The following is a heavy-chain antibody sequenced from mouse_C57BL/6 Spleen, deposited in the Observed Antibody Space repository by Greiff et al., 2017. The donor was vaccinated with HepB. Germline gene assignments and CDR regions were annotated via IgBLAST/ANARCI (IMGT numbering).Heavy chain of an antibody. CDR3: AREGDDYDAGCAY. D-gene: IGHD2-4*01. V-gene: IGHV1-55*01. CDR2: IYPGSGST. CDR1: GYTFTSYW. J-gene: IGHJ3*01. Sequence: QVQLQQPGAELVKPGASVKMSCKASGYTFTSYWITWVKQRPGQGLEWIGDIYPGSGSTNYNEKFKSKATLTVDTSSSTAYMQLSSLTSEDSAVYYCAREGDDYDAGCAYWGQGTLVTVSA.